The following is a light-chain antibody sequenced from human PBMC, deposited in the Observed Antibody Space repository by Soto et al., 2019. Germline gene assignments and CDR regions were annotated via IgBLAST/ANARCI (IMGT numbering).Light chain of an antibody. V-gene: IGKV1-5*03. Sequence: DIQMTQSPSTLSASVGDRVTITCRASQSISTWLAWYQQKPGKAPKLLIYKASSLESGVPSRFSGSGSGTDFTLTISSLQPDDFGTYYCRQYNSHPLTFGGGTKVEIK. J-gene: IGKJ4*01. CDR1: QSISTW. CDR3: RQYNSHPLT. CDR2: KAS.